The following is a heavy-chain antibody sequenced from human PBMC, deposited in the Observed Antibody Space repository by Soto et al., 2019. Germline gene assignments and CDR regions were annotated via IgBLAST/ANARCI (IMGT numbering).Heavy chain of an antibody. CDR3: ARDAQWELRLEDAFDI. D-gene: IGHD1-26*01. J-gene: IGHJ3*02. CDR1: GFTFSSYA. V-gene: IGHV3-23*01. Sequence: PGGSLRLSCAASGFTFSSYAMSWVRQAPGKGLEWVSAISGSGGSTYYADSVKGRFTISRDNSKNTLYLQMNSLRAEDTAVYYCARDAQWELRLEDAFDIWGQGTMVTVSS. CDR2: ISGSGGST.